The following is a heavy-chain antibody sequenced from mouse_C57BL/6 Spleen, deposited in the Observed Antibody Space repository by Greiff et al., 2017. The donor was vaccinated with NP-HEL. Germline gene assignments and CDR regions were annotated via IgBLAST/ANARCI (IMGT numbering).Heavy chain of an antibody. CDR2: IHPNSGST. D-gene: IGHD2-3*01. J-gene: IGHJ4*01. V-gene: IGHV1-64*01. CDR1: GYTFTSYW. CDR3: ARAYDGLYYAMDY. Sequence: QVQLQQSGAELVKPGASVKLSCKASGYTFTSYWMHWVKQRPGQGLEWIGMIHPNSGSTNYNEKFKSKATLTVDKSSSTAYMQLSSLTSEDSAVYYCARAYDGLYYAMDYWGQGTSVTVSS.